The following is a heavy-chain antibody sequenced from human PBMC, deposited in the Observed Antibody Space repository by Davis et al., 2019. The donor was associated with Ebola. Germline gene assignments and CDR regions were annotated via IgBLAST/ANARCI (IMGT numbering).Heavy chain of an antibody. CDR3: AKDIASELGGFDY. CDR1: GFTFDDYA. V-gene: IGHV3-9*01. Sequence: GGSLRLSCAASGFTFDDYAMHWVRHAPGKGLEWVSGISCNSGSIGYADSVKGRFTISRDNGKNSLYLQMNSLRAEDTALYYCAKDIASELGGFDYWGQGTLVTVSS. CDR2: ISCNSGSI. J-gene: IGHJ4*02. D-gene: IGHD3-16*01.